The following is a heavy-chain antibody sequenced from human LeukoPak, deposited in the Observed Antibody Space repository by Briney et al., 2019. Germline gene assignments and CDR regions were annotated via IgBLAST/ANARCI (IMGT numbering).Heavy chain of an antibody. Sequence: PSETLSLTCAVSGGSISSSNWWSWVRQPPGKGLEWIGEIYHSGSTNYNPSLKSRVTISVDTSKNQFSLKLSSVTAADTAVYYCARANGITGTSFDYWGQGTLVTVSS. J-gene: IGHJ4*02. D-gene: IGHD1-20*01. V-gene: IGHV4-4*02. CDR2: IYHSGST. CDR1: GGSISSSNW. CDR3: ARANGITGTSFDY.